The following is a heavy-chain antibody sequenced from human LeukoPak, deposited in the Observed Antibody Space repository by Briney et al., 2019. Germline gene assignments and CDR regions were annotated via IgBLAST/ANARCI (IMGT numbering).Heavy chain of an antibody. CDR3: AKGSSAGRPYYFDY. V-gene: IGHV3-11*01. J-gene: IGHJ4*02. CDR1: GFTFSDYY. CDR2: ISSSGSTI. D-gene: IGHD3-10*01. Sequence: GGSLRLSCAASGFTFSDYYMSWIRQAPGKGLEWVSYISSSGSTIYYADSVKGRFTISRDNAKNSLYLQMNSLRAEDTAVYYCAKGSSAGRPYYFDYWGQGTLVTVSS.